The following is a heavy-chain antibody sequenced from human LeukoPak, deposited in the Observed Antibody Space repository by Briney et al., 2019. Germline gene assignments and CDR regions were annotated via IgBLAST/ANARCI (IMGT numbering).Heavy chain of an antibody. D-gene: IGHD2-15*01. Sequence: EGSLRLSCAASGFTFREYSMSWVRQAPGKGLEWVSNIRANGGDTYYTDSVKGRFTISRDNSKNTLYLEMNSLRAEDTAVYYCAKGGYTTWFDPWGQGTLVTVSS. CDR3: AKGGYTTWFDP. V-gene: IGHV3-23*01. J-gene: IGHJ5*02. CDR2: IRANGGDT. CDR1: GFTFREYS.